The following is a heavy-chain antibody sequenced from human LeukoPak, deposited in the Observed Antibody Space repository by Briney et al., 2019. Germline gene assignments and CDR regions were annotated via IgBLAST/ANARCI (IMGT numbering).Heavy chain of an antibody. CDR3: ARHWGSEYSSSSFLDY. CDR2: ISYDGSNK. V-gene: IGHV3-30-3*01. J-gene: IGHJ4*02. D-gene: IGHD6-6*01. CDR1: GFTFSSYA. Sequence: GESLRLSCAASGFTFSSYAMHWVRQAPGKGLDWVAVISYDGSNKYYADSVKGRFTISKDNSKNTLFLQMNSLRPEDTAVYYCARHWGSEYSSSSFLDYWGQGTLVTVSS.